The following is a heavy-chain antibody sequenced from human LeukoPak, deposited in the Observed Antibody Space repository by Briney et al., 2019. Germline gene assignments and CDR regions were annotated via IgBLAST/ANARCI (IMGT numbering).Heavy chain of an antibody. CDR3: ARDHKNYYDSSGYRVDY. V-gene: IGHV3-21*01. J-gene: IGHJ4*02. CDR1: GFTFSSYS. CDR2: ISSSSSYI. D-gene: IGHD3-22*01. Sequence: PGGSLRLSCAASGFTFSSYSMNWVRQAPGKGLEWVSSISSSSSYIYYADSVKGRFTISRDNAKNSLYLQMNSLRAEDTAVYYCARDHKNYYDSSGYRVDYWGQGTLVTVSS.